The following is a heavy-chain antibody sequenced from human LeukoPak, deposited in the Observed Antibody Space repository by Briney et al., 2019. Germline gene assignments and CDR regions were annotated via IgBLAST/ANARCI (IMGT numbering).Heavy chain of an antibody. CDR2: ISSSSSNT. Sequence: GGSPRLSCAASGFTFSDHYMSWIRQAPGKGLEWVSYISSSSSNTNYADSVKGRFTISRDNSKTMLYLQMSSLRTEDTAVYYCARQIFYGLDIWGQGTTVTVSS. V-gene: IGHV3-11*06. D-gene: IGHD3-9*01. CDR3: ARQIFYGLDI. CDR1: GFTFSDHY. J-gene: IGHJ6*02.